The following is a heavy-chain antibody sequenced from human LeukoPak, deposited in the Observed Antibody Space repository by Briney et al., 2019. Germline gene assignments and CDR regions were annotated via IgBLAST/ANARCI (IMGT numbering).Heavy chain of an antibody. CDR3: ARRLVGATSQDAFDI. CDR1: GYSFTSYW. V-gene: IGHV5-51*01. J-gene: IGHJ3*02. Sequence: GESLKISCKGSGYSFTSYWIGWVRQMPGKGLEWMGIIYPGDSDTRYSPSFQGQVTISADKSISTAYLQWSSLKASDTAMYYCARRLVGATSQDAFDIWGQGTMVTVSS. CDR2: IYPGDSDT. D-gene: IGHD1-26*01.